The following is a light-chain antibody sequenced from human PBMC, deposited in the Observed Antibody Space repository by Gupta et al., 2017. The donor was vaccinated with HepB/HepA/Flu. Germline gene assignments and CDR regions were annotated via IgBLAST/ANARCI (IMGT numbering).Light chain of an antibody. V-gene: IGLV2-18*02. CDR1: SSDFSTYNR. CDR2: EVS. CDR3: SSYTSSSTVV. Sequence: QSALTQPPSVSGSPGQSVTISCTGTSSDFSTYNRFCWFQQPPGTAPKLMIYEVSNRPSGVPDRFSGSKSGNTASLTISGLQAEDEADYYCSSYTSSSTVVFGGGTKLTVL. J-gene: IGLJ2*01.